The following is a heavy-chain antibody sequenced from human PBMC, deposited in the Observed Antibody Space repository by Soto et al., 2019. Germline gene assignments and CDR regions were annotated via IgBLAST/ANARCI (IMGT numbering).Heavy chain of an antibody. D-gene: IGHD3-3*01. Sequence: ASVKVSCKASGYTFTSYYMHWVRQAPGQGLEWMGIINPSGGSTSYAQKFQRRVTMTRDTSTSTVYMEMSSLRSEDTAVYYCARERFWSGYYYYYGMDVWGQGTTVTVSS. J-gene: IGHJ6*02. CDR1: GYTFTSYY. V-gene: IGHV1-46*01. CDR2: INPSGGST. CDR3: ARERFWSGYYYYYGMDV.